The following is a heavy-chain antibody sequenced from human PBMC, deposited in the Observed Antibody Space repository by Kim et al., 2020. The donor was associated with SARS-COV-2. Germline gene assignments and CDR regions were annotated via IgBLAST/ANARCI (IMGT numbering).Heavy chain of an antibody. V-gene: IGHV1-3*01. J-gene: IGHJ4*02. CDR3: ARGTLRYFDWFYFDY. Sequence: QQFQGRVTISMDTSASTANMELSRLGSEDTAVYYCARGTLRYFDWFYFDYWGQGTLVTVSS. D-gene: IGHD3-9*01.